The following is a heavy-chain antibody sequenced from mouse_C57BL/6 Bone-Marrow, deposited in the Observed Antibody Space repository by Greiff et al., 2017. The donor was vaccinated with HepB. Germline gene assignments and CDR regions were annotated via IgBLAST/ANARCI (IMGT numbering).Heavy chain of an antibody. D-gene: IGHD1-1*01. CDR1: GFTFSSYA. V-gene: IGHV5-4*01. J-gene: IGHJ1*03. CDR2: ISDGGSYT. Sequence: EVKVVESGGGLVKPGGSLKLSCAASGFTFSSYAMSWVRQTPEKRLEWVATISDGGSYTYYPDNVKGRFTISRDNAKNNLYLQMSHLKSEDTAMYYCARDLTTVVARYFDVWGTGTTVTVSS. CDR3: ARDLTTVVARYFDV.